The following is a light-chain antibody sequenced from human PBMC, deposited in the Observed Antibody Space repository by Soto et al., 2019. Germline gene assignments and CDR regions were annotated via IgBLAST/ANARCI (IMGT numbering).Light chain of an antibody. Sequence: EIVLTQSPATLSLSPGQGATLSCRASQNINNYLAWYRQKPGQAPTLLIFDASTRATGIPPRFSGSGSGTDFTLTISGLEPEDLAIYYCHLRAFRPEITFGGGTKVEI. CDR2: DAS. CDR3: HLRAFRPEIT. CDR1: QNINNY. J-gene: IGKJ4*01. V-gene: IGKV3-11*01.